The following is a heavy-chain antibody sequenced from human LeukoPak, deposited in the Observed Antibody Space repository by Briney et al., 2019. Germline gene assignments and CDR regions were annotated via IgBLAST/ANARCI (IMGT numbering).Heavy chain of an antibody. Sequence: PGGSLRLSCAASGFTFSDYYMSWIRQAPGKGLQWVSYISSSGSTIYYADSVKGRFTISRDNAKNSLYLQMNSLRAEDTAVYYRAREKRWFGDPDAFDIWGQGTMVTVSS. V-gene: IGHV3-11*01. CDR1: GFTFSDYY. CDR3: AREKRWFGDPDAFDI. D-gene: IGHD3-10*01. CDR2: ISSSGSTI. J-gene: IGHJ3*02.